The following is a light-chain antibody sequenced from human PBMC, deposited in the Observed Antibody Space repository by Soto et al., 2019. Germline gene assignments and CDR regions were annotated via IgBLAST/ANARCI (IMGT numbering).Light chain of an antibody. J-gene: IGLJ2*01. CDR1: SSDVGGHNY. CDR3: SSYADSSTVV. V-gene: IGLV2-14*03. CDR2: NVD. Sequence: QSALTQVASVSASPGQSITISCTGTSSDVGGHNYVSWYQQHPGKAPKLMIYNVDYRPSGVSNRFSSSKSGNTASLTISGLQADDEAYYYCSSYADSSTVVFGGGTKVTVL.